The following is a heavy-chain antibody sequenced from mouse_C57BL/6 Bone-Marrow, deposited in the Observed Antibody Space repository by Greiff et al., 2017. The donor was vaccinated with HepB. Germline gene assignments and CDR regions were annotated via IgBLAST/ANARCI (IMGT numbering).Heavy chain of an antibody. Sequence: EVKLMESGGGLVKPGGSLKLSCAASGFTFSSYAMSWVRQTPEKRLEWVATISDGGSYTYYPDNVKGRFTISRDNAKNNLYLQMSHLKSEDTAMYYCARDPLYAMDYWGQGTSVTVSS. CDR1: GFTFSSYA. CDR3: ARDPLYAMDY. CDR2: ISDGGSYT. V-gene: IGHV5-4*01. J-gene: IGHJ4*01.